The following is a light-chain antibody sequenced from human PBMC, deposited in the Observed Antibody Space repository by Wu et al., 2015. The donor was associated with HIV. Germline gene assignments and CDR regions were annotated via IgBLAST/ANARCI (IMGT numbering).Light chain of an antibody. J-gene: IGKJ1*01. CDR3: QQYGSSPWT. V-gene: IGKV3-20*01. Sequence: EIELTQSPGTLSLSPGERATLSCRASESVTSSYLAWYQHKPGRAPRLLIYGASSRPTGIPDRFSGSGSGTDFTLTISRLEPEDFAVYYCQQYGSSPWTFGQGTKVEIK. CDR1: ESVTSSY. CDR2: GAS.